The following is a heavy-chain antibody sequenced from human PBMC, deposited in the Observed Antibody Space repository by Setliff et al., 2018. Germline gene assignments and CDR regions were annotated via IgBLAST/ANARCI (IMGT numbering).Heavy chain of an antibody. D-gene: IGHD2-2*01. CDR3: ARLSCSSNSCPLDF. V-gene: IGHV4-39*06. CDR2: VYYSGTT. Sequence: SETLSLTCSVSDGSMTSGSYYWGWIRQPPGKGLEWIGSVYYSGTTYYNPSLKSRLTMSVDTSKNQFTLKVISVTAADTAVYYCARLSCSSNSCPLDFWVQGTLVTVSS. CDR1: DGSMTSGSYY. J-gene: IGHJ4*02.